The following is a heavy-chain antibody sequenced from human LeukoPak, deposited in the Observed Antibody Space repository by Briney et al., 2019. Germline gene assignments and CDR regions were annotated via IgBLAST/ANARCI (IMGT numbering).Heavy chain of an antibody. J-gene: IGHJ6*03. D-gene: IGHD3-3*02. CDR3: ASGRTIFYYYMDV. Sequence: ASVTVSCKASGYTFTGCYMHWVRQAPGQGLEWMGWINPKRGDTNYAQKFQGRVTMTRDTSISTVYMELSRLRSDDTAVYYCASGRTIFYYYMDVWGKGTTVTISS. CDR2: INPKRGDT. V-gene: IGHV1-2*02. CDR1: GYTFTGCY.